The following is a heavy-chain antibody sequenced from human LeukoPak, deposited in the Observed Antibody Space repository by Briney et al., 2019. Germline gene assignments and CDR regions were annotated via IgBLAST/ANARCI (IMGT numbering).Heavy chain of an antibody. CDR3: ARVYADYVDYYYYYMDG. Sequence: SETLSLTCTVSGGSISSYYWSWVRQPPGKGLEWVGSIYYSGSTNYNPSLKSRVTISVDTSKNQFSLKLSSVTAADTAVYYCARVYADYVDYYYYYMDGGGKGTTVTVS. V-gene: IGHV4-59*01. CDR2: IYYSGST. CDR1: GGSISSYY. D-gene: IGHD4-17*01. J-gene: IGHJ6*03.